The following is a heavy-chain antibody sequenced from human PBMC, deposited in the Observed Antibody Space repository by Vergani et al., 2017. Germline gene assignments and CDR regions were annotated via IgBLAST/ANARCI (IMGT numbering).Heavy chain of an antibody. J-gene: IGHJ5*02. CDR3: ARGVVVPAAINHLGEYNWFDP. V-gene: IGHV4-31*03. Sequence: QVQLQESGPGLVKPSETLSLTCTVSGGSVSSGSYYWSWIRQPPGKGLEWIGYIYYSGSTYYNPSLKSRVTISVDTSKNQFSLKLSSVTAADTAVYYCARGVVVPAAINHLGEYNWFDPWGQGTLVTVSS. D-gene: IGHD2-2*02. CDR1: GGSVSSGSYY. CDR2: IYYSGST.